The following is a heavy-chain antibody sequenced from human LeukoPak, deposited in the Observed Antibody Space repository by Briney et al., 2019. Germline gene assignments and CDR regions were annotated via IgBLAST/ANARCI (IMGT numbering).Heavy chain of an antibody. Sequence: SETLSLTCAVYGGSFSGYFWSWIRQTPGKGLEWIGETNHDGNTKYNPSLKSRVTISVDTSKNQFSLKLNSVTAAGTSVYYCARGYCRGGSCQVFDYWGQGTLVTVSS. CDR1: GGSFSGYF. CDR2: TNHDGNT. CDR3: ARGYCRGGSCQVFDY. D-gene: IGHD2-15*01. J-gene: IGHJ4*02. V-gene: IGHV4-34*01.